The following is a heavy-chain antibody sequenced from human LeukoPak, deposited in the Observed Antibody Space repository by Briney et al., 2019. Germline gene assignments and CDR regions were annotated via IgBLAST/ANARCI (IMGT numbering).Heavy chain of an antibody. V-gene: IGHV3-23*01. Sequence: PGGSLRLSCAASEFTFSSYAMSWVRQAPGKGLEWVSAISGSGGSTYYADSVKGRFTISRDNSKNTLYLQMNSLRAEDTAVYYCAKDRKGPTTVAGPFDYWGQGTPVTVSS. CDR3: AKDRKGPTTVAGPFDY. J-gene: IGHJ4*02. CDR2: ISGSGGST. CDR1: EFTFSSYA. D-gene: IGHD4-11*01.